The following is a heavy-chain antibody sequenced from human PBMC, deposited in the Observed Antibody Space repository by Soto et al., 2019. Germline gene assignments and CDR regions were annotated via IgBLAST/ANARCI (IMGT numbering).Heavy chain of an antibody. CDR2: VYYSGGA. CDR3: AREERKGIISWFDP. J-gene: IGHJ5*02. Sequence: SETLSLTCTVSGVSIHNSHSFWGWIRQPPGKGLEFIGTVYYSGGAHYNSSLKSRVTISVDTSKNEFSLKLTSVSAADTAVYFCAREERKGIISWFDPWGQGTPVTVSS. D-gene: IGHD2-21*01. V-gene: IGHV4-39*02. CDR1: GVSIHNSHSF.